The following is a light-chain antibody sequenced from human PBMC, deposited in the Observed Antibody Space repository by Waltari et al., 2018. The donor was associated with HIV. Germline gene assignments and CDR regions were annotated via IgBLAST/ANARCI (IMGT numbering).Light chain of an antibody. CDR2: DVN. V-gene: IGLV2-14*03. J-gene: IGLJ3*02. CDR3: SSYITTGTIL. CDR1: SSAIGTYTH. Sequence: QSALTQPASVSGSLGQSITISCIGSSSAIGTYTHVPWYQQYPDKAPLLLIRDVNTRHSGIPFRFSASKSGKTATLTISGLQAEDEADYYCSSYITTGTILFGGGTKVTVL.